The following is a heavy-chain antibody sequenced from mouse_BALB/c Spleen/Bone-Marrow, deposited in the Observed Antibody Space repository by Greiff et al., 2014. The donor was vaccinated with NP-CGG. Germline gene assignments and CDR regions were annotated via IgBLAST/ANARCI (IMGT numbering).Heavy chain of an antibody. Sequence: EVQVVESGGGLVQPGGSLKLSCAASGFTFSSYTMSWVRQTPEKRLEWVAYISNGGGSTYYPDTVKGRFTISRDNAKNTLYLQMSSLKSEDTAMYYCARHGGSRGYYFDYWGQSTTLTVSS. CDR1: GFTFSSYT. V-gene: IGHV5-12-2*01. CDR3: ARHGGSRGYYFDY. D-gene: IGHD1-1*01. J-gene: IGHJ2*01. CDR2: ISNGGGST.